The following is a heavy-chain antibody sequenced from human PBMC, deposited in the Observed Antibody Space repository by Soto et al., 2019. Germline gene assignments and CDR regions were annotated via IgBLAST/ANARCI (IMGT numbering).Heavy chain of an antibody. CDR3: ARGRYSGYGLDY. CDR2: MNPNSGNT. J-gene: IGHJ4*02. V-gene: IGHV1-8*01. Sequence: QVQLVQSGAEVKKPGASVKVSCKASGYTFTSYDINWVRQATGQGLEWMGWMNPNSGNTGYAQKFQGRVTMTRNTSQSNGHMELRRLRSEDTGGEYCARGRYSGYGLDYWGQGTLVTVSS. D-gene: IGHD5-12*01. CDR1: GYTFTSYD.